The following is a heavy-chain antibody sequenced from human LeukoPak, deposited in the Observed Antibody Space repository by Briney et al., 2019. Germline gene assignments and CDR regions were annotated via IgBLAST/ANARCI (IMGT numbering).Heavy chain of an antibody. Sequence: PGGSLRLSCSASGFTFSDYAMHWVRQAPGKGPEYVSAITEGGSNTYYADSVKGRFTISRDNSKNTLYLQMSSLRAEDTAIYYCVKLIRGPERFDYWGQGTLVTVSS. CDR3: VKLIRGPERFDY. V-gene: IGHV3-64D*06. CDR2: ITEGGSNT. CDR1: GFTFSDYA. J-gene: IGHJ4*02.